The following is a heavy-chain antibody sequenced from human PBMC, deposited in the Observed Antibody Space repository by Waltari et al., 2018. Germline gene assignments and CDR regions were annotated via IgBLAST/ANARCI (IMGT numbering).Heavy chain of an antibody. D-gene: IGHD3-16*01. J-gene: IGHJ4*02. CDR2: IRSNAYGGAT. V-gene: IGHV3-49*03. CDR1: GFTFGDYA. CDR3: SRPSPVGDS. Sequence: EVQLVESGGGLVRQGRSMRLSCTTSGFTFGDYAMSWFRQAPGKGLEWVAFIRSNAYGGATEYGASVKGRFAISRDDSKGIAYLQMNSLKTEDTAVYYCSRPSPVGDSWGQGTLVTVSS.